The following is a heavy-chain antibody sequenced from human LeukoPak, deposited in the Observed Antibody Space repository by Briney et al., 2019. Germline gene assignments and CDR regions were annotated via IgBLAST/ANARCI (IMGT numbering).Heavy chain of an antibody. J-gene: IGHJ4*02. CDR2: IKPDGSEK. CDR1: GFTFRNAW. V-gene: IGHV3-7*04. CDR3: ARGSGDY. Sequence: GGPLRLSCAASGFTFRNAWMSWVRQAPGKGLEWVANIKPDGSEKYYVDSVKGRFTISRDNAKNPLYLQMTSLRAEDTAVYYCARGSGDYSGQGTLVTVSS.